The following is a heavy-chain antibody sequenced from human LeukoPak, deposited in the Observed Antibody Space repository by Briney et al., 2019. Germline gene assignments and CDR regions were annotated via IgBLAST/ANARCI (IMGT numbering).Heavy chain of an antibody. CDR3: AREKGYYYGSGKYYMDV. V-gene: IGHV1-69*05. D-gene: IGHD3-10*01. CDR2: IIPIFGTA. Sequence: ASVKVSCKASGGTFSSYAISWVRQATGQGLEWMGGIIPIFGTANYAQKFQGRVTITTDESTSTAYMELSSLRSEDTAVYYCAREKGYYYGSGKYYMDVWGKGTTVTVSS. CDR1: GGTFSSYA. J-gene: IGHJ6*03.